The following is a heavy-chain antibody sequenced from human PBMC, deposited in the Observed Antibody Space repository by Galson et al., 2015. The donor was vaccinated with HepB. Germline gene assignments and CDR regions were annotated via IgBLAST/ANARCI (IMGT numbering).Heavy chain of an antibody. Sequence: SVKVSCKASGGTFSSYAISWVRQAPGQGLEWMGGIIPIFGTANYAQKFQGRVTITADESTSTAYMELSSLRSEDTAVYYCARADIVVVVAANYGMDVWGQGTTVTVSS. V-gene: IGHV1-69*13. CDR3: ARADIVVVVAANYGMDV. CDR2: IIPIFGTA. J-gene: IGHJ6*02. CDR1: GGTFSSYA. D-gene: IGHD2-15*01.